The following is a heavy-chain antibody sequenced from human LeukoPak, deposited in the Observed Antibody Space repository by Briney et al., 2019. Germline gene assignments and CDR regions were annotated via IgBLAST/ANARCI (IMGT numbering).Heavy chain of an antibody. CDR2: INPNSGGT. CDR1: GYTFTCYY. D-gene: IGHD3-22*01. Sequence: ASVKVSCKASGYTFTCYYMHWMRQAPGQGLEWMGRINPNSGGTNYAQKFQGRVTMTRDTSISTAYMELSRLRSDDTAVYYCARDVYFYDSSGSDAFDIWGQGTMVTVSS. J-gene: IGHJ3*02. CDR3: ARDVYFYDSSGSDAFDI. V-gene: IGHV1-2*06.